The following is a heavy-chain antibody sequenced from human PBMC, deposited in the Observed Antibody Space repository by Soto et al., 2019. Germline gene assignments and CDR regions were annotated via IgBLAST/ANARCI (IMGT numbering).Heavy chain of an antibody. CDR3: ANPPRESAELGRYNWNHPYYMDV. Sequence: SETLSLTCAVYGGSFSGYYWSWIRQPPGKGLEWIGEINHSGSTNYNPSLKSRVTISVDTSKNQFSLKLSSVTAADTAVYYCANPPRESAELGRYNWNHPYYMDVWGKGTTVTVSS. J-gene: IGHJ6*03. CDR1: GGSFSGYY. CDR2: INHSGST. V-gene: IGHV4-34*01. D-gene: IGHD1-20*01.